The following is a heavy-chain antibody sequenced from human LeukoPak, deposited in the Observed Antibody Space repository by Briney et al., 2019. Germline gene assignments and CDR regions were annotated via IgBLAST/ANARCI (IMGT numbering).Heavy chain of an antibody. J-gene: IGHJ4*02. CDR2: ISASGDRT. D-gene: IGHD6-13*01. Sequence: GGSLRLSCAASGFTFRNYAMNWVRQAPGKGLEWVSRISASGDRTYHADSVKGRFTISRDNSKNMLYLQMNSLRAEDTAIYYCVEIAASAPFDYWGQGTLVTVSS. CDR3: VEIAASAPFDY. CDR1: GFTFRNYA. V-gene: IGHV3-23*01.